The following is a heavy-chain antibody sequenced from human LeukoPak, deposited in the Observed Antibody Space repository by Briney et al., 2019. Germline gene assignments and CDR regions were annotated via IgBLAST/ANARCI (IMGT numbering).Heavy chain of an antibody. CDR3: AKDRGRGRITIFGVITG. V-gene: IGHV3-30-3*01. CDR1: GFTFNRYS. CDR2: TSYDGSNE. D-gene: IGHD3-3*01. J-gene: IGHJ4*02. Sequence: PGGSLRLSCAASGFTFNRYSIHWVRQAPGKGLEWVALTSYDGSNEYYADSVKGRFTISRDNSENTLFLQMNSLRVEDTAIYYCAKDRGRGRITIFGVITGWGQGTLVTVSS.